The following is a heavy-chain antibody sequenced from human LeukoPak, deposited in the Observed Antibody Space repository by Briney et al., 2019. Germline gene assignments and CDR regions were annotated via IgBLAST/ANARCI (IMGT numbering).Heavy chain of an antibody. V-gene: IGHV4-39*07. Sequence: SETLSLTCTVSGGSISSSSYYWGWIRQPPGKGLEWIGSIYYSGSTYYNPSLKSRVTISVDTSKNQFSLKLSSVTAADTAVYYCARIPAVALGAFDIWGQGTMVTVSS. CDR2: IYYSGST. CDR3: ARIPAVALGAFDI. D-gene: IGHD6-19*01. J-gene: IGHJ3*02. CDR1: GGSISSSSYY.